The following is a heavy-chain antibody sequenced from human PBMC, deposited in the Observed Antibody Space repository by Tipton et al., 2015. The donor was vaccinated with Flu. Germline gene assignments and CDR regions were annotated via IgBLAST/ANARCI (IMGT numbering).Heavy chain of an antibody. J-gene: IGHJ5*02. D-gene: IGHD2-15*01. CDR3: AGSGSYNWFDP. CDR2: AHHTGST. V-gene: IGHV4-38-2*01. Sequence: TLSLTCSVSGYSVAGNYYWGWIRQPPGKGLEWIGNAHHTGSTYYNPSLRSRVTILVDRSKNQFSLKLTSVTAADTAVYFCAGSGSYNWFDPWGQGTLVTVSS. CDR1: GYSVAGNYY.